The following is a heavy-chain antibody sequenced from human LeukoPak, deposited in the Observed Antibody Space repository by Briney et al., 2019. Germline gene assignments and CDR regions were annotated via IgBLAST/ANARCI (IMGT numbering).Heavy chain of an antibody. CDR3: ARDLVTVTKGFDI. Sequence: SETLSLTCVVSTDSFSSHYWTWIRQPPGKGLEWIGYISCIGSTNYNPSLKSRVTISIDTSKNQFSLKLTSVTAADTAVYYCARDLVTVTKGFDIWGQGTMVSVSS. V-gene: IGHV4-59*11. D-gene: IGHD4-17*01. CDR2: ISCIGST. J-gene: IGHJ3*02. CDR1: TDSFSSHY.